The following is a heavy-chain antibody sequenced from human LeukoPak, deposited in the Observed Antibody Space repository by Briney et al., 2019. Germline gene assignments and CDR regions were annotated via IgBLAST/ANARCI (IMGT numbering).Heavy chain of an antibody. J-gene: IGHJ6*02. CDR1: GFTFSSYS. V-gene: IGHV3-21*01. CDR2: ISSSSSYI. CDR3: ARVDCSSTSCYTYYYGMDV. D-gene: IGHD2-2*02. Sequence: KPGGSLRLSCAASGFTFSSYSMNWVRQAPGKGLEWVSSISSSSSYIYYADSVEGRFTISRDNAKNSLYLQMNSLRAEDTAVYYCARVDCSSTSCYTYYYGMDVWGQGTTVTVSS.